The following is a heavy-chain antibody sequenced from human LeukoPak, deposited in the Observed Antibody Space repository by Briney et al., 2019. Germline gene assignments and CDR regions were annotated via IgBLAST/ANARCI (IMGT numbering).Heavy chain of an antibody. Sequence: GGSLRLSCAASGFAFSTYEMSRVRQAPGKGLEWIADITISGHTKNYADSVKGRFTISRDNARSSLYLQMNSLRVEDTGVFYCARGDPHADLWGQGTLVTVSS. J-gene: IGHJ5*02. CDR2: ITISGHTK. CDR1: GFAFSTYE. V-gene: IGHV3-48*03. CDR3: ARGDPHADL.